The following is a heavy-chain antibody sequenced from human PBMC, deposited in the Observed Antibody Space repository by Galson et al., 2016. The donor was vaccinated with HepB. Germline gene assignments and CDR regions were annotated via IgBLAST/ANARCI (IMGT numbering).Heavy chain of an antibody. CDR1: GYTFTTYY. D-gene: IGHD1-26*01. V-gene: IGHV1-46*01. Sequence: SVKVSCKASGYTFTTYYLHWVRQAPGQGLEWMGVIYPSGGSTTSAQKFQGRATMTRDTSTSTVYMELNSLRSEDTAVYYCAREYRGGWFDYWGQGTLVTVSS. CDR2: IYPSGGST. J-gene: IGHJ4*02. CDR3: AREYRGGWFDY.